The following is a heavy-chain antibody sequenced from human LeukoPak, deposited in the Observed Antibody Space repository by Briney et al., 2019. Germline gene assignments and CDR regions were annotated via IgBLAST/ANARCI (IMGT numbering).Heavy chain of an antibody. V-gene: IGHV3-30*18. CDR2: ISYDGSNK. CDR3: AKSRAYYYDNNGSSDF. D-gene: IGHD3-22*01. J-gene: IGHJ4*02. CDR1: GFTFSSYG. Sequence: GGSLRLSCAASGFTFSSYGMHWVRQAPGKGLEWVAVISYDGSNKYYADSVKGRFTISRDNSKNTLYLQMNSLRAEDTAVYYCAKSRAYYYDNNGSSDFWGQGTLVTVSS.